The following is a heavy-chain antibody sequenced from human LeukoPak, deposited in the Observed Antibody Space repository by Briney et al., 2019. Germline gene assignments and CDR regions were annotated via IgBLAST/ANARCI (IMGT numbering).Heavy chain of an antibody. V-gene: IGHV3-20*04. CDR1: GFTFNDYG. D-gene: IGHD1-26*01. Sequence: GGSLRLSCAASGFTFNDYGMSWVRQAPGRGLEWVSGINWNGGSTAYADSVRGRFTISRDNAKNSLYLQMNSLRAEDTAVYYCARVRGSYYYYMDVWGKGTTVTISS. J-gene: IGHJ6*03. CDR2: INWNGGST. CDR3: ARVRGSYYYYMDV.